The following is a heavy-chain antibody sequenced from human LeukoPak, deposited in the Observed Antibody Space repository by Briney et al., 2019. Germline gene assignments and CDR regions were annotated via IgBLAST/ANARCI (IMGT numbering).Heavy chain of an antibody. CDR2: IYTSGST. CDR1: GGSISSYY. CDR3: ARDRGSSWYEYYFDY. D-gene: IGHD6-13*01. V-gene: IGHV4-4*07. J-gene: IGHJ4*02. Sequence: PSETLSLTCTVSGGSISSYYWSWIRQPAGKGLEWIGRIYTSGSTNYNPSLKSRVTMSVDTSKNQFSLKLSSVTAADTAVYYCARDRGSSWYEYYFDYWGQGTLVTVSS.